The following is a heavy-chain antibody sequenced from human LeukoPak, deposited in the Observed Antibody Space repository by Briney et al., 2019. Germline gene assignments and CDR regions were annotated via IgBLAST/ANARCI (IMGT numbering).Heavy chain of an antibody. D-gene: IGHD6-6*01. CDR1: VGSFSGYY. V-gene: IGHV4-34*01. CDR2: INHSGST. CDR3: ARRAEYSSPFYYYYYMDV. J-gene: IGHJ6*03. Sequence: SETLSLTCAVYVGSFSGYYWSWIRQPPGKGLEWIWEINHSGSTNYNPSLRSRVTISADTSKNQFSLKLSSVTAADTAVYYCARRAEYSSPFYYYYYMDVWAKGTTVTVSS.